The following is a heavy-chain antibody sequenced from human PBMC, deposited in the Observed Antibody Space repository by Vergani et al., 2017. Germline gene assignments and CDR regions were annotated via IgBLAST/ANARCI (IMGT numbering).Heavy chain of an antibody. CDR3: ARPVGPSAIADGYHV. V-gene: IGHV4-39*02. CDR2: ISSSGSP. J-gene: IGHJ3*01. D-gene: IGHD3-10*01. CDR1: GDSISRSHYY. Sequence: QLQLQESGPGLVKPSETLSLRCRVSGDSISRSHYYWGFIRQPPGKGLDWIGSISSSGSPYYNPTLKSRLAFSVDTSKNLFSLGLKSVTATDTGMYYCARPVGPSAIADGYHVLGQGTMVTVS.